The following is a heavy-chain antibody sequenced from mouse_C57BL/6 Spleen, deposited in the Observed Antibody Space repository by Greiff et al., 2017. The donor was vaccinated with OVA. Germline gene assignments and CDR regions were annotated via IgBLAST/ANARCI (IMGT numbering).Heavy chain of an antibody. CDR2: INPSNGGT. Sequence: QVQLQQPGTELVKPGASVKLSCKASGYTFTSYWMHWVKQRPGQGLEWIGNINPSNGGTNYNEKFKSKATLTVDKSSSTAYMQLSSLTSEDSEVDVCASDVTTVVATRFAYWGQGTLVTVSA. CDR1: GYTFTSYW. J-gene: IGHJ3*01. CDR3: ASDVTTVVATRFAY. D-gene: IGHD1-1*01. V-gene: IGHV1-53*01.